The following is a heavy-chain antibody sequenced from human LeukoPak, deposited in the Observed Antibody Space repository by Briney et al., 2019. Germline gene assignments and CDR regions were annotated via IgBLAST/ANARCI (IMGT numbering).Heavy chain of an antibody. V-gene: IGHV3-30*03. CDR3: AGKGYFDWLLDY. CDR2: ISYDGSNK. CDR1: GFTFSSYG. Sequence: PGRSLRLSCAASGFTFSSYGMHWVRQAPGKGLEWVAVISYDGSNKYYADSVKGRFTISRDNAKNSLYLQMNSLRAEDTAVYYCAGKGYFDWLLDYWGQGTLVTVSS. J-gene: IGHJ4*02. D-gene: IGHD3-9*01.